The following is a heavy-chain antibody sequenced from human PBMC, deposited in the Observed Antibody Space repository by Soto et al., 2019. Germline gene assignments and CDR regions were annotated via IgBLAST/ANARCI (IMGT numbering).Heavy chain of an antibody. Sequence: SETLSLTCTVSGGSISSSSYYWGWIRQPPGKGLEWIGSIYYSGSTYYNPSLKSRVTISVDTSKNQFSLKLSSVTAADTAVYYCARHVQGYCSSTSCFYGMDVWGQGTKVTVSS. CDR2: IYYSGST. J-gene: IGHJ6*02. CDR1: GGSISSSSYY. V-gene: IGHV4-39*01. CDR3: ARHVQGYCSSTSCFYGMDV. D-gene: IGHD2-2*01.